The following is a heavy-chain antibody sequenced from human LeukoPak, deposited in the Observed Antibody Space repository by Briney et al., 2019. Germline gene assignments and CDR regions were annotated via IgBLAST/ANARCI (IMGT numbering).Heavy chain of an antibody. CDR1: GASISTNTHY. Sequence: PSETLSLTRIVSGASISTNTHYWGWVRQPPGKGLEWIASIHHTGTPYYNPSLKSRVTISVDTSKNQFSLQFSSVIAADTAVYYCMRHASGEPPRYWGQGTLVTASS. J-gene: IGHJ4*02. V-gene: IGHV4-39*01. D-gene: IGHD7-27*01. CDR3: MRHASGEPPRY. CDR2: IHHTGTP.